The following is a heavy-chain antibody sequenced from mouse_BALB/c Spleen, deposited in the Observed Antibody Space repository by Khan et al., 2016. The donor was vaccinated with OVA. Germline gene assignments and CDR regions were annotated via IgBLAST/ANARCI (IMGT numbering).Heavy chain of an antibody. CDR1: GFTFSTYG. CDR3: ASHLTGSFAY. CDR2: INSDGYYT. D-gene: IGHD4-1*01. J-gene: IGHJ3*01. Sequence: EVQLQESGGDLMKPGGSLKLSCAASGFTFSTYGMSWDRQTPDKRLEWVATINSDGYYTYYPDSVQGRFTISRNNAKNTLYLQMSSLKSEDTAMYYCASHLTGSFAYWGQGTLVTVSA. V-gene: IGHV5-6*01.